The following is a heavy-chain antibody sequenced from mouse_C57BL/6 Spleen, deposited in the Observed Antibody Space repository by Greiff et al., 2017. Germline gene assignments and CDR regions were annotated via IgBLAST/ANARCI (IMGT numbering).Heavy chain of an antibody. V-gene: IGHV5-12*01. CDR2: ISNGGGST. Sequence: EVKLMESGGGLVQPGGSLKLSCAASGFTFSDYYMYWVRQTPEKRLEWVAYISNGGGSTYYPDTVKGRFTISRDNAKNTLYLQMSRLKSEDTAMYFCARRGNDYDVGFAYWGQGTLVTVSA. J-gene: IGHJ3*01. CDR1: GFTFSDYY. CDR3: ARRGNDYDVGFAY. D-gene: IGHD2-4*01.